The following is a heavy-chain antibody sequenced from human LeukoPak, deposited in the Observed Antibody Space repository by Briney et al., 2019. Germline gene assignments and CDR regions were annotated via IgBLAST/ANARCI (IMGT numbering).Heavy chain of an antibody. D-gene: IGHD4-11*01. V-gene: IGHV3-21*01. Sequence: GRSLRLACEASGSIFRRYSMNWVRQAPGKGLEWISCISADRTYIHYADSVKGRFTISRDNAKNSLSLQMDSLRAEDTAVYYCARAPGTIYSNYANPDYWGRGTLVTVSS. CDR3: ARAPGTIYSNYANPDY. J-gene: IGHJ4*02. CDR2: ISADRTYI. CDR1: GSIFRRYS.